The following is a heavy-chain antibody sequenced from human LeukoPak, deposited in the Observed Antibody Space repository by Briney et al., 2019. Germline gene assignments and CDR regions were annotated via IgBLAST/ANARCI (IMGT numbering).Heavy chain of an antibody. Sequence: GSLRLSCAASGFTFSSYAMSWVRQAPGKGLEWVSAISGSGGSTYYADSVKGRFTISRHNSKNTLYLQMNSLRAEDTAVYHCAKITWGTGVTGDYWGQGTLVTVSS. CDR2: ISGSGGST. D-gene: IGHD1-14*01. CDR3: AKITWGTGVTGDY. CDR1: GFTFSSYA. J-gene: IGHJ4*02. V-gene: IGHV3-23*01.